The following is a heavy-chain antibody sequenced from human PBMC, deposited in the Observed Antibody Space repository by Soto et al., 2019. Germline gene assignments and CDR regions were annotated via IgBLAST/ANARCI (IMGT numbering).Heavy chain of an antibody. D-gene: IGHD6-13*01. CDR2: IKSKTDGGTT. Sequence: PGGSLRLSCAASGFTFSNAWMSWVRQAPGKGLEWVGRIKSKTDGGTTDYAAPVKGRFTISRDDSKNTLYLQMNSLKTEDTAVYYCTTDLIAADYYGMDVWGQGTTVTVSS. CDR3: TTDLIAADYYGMDV. J-gene: IGHJ6*02. V-gene: IGHV3-15*01. CDR1: GFTFSNAW.